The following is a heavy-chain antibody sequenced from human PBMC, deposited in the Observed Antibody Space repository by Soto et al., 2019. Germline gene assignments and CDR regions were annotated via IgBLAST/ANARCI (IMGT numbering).Heavy chain of an antibody. J-gene: IGHJ6*04. Sequence: SVKVSCKASGGTFSSYAISWVRQAPGQGREWMGGIIPIFGTANYAQKFQGRVTITADESTSTAYMELSSLRSEDTAVYYCARDPPFGTYYYGSGSSLGPNYYGMDVWGKGXTVTVSS. CDR2: IIPIFGTA. CDR1: GGTFSSYA. CDR3: ARDPPFGTYYYGSGSSLGPNYYGMDV. V-gene: IGHV1-69*13. D-gene: IGHD3-10*01.